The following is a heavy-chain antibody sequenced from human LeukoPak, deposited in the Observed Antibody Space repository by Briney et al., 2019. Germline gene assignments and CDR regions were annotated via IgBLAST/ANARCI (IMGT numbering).Heavy chain of an antibody. D-gene: IGHD3-16*01. CDR3: ARHLSGGGFDY. Sequence: GGSLRLSCAASGFTFSSYSMNWVRQAPGKGLEWVSSISSSSSYIYYADSVKGRFTISRDNAKNTLYLQMNSLRAEDTAVYYCARHLSGGGFDYWGQGTLVTVPS. V-gene: IGHV3-21*01. CDR2: ISSSSSYI. CDR1: GFTFSSYS. J-gene: IGHJ4*02.